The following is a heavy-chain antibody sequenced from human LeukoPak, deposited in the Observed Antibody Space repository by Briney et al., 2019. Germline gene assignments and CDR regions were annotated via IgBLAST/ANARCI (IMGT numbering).Heavy chain of an antibody. CDR3: ARGSRTGGFLEWTPGFDP. CDR2: MNPNSGNT. CDR1: GYTFTSYD. D-gene: IGHD3-3*01. J-gene: IGHJ5*02. Sequence: ASVKVSCKASGYTFTSYDINWVRQATGQGLEWMGWMNPNSGNTGYAQKFQGRVTITRNTSISTAYMELSSLRSEDTSVYYCARGSRTGGFLEWTPGFDPWGQGTLVTVSS. V-gene: IGHV1-8*03.